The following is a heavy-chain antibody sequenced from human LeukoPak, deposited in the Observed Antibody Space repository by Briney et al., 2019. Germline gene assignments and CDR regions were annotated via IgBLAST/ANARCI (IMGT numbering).Heavy chain of an antibody. D-gene: IGHD3-22*01. J-gene: IGHJ4*02. CDR3: AKHEGSYFDKSGYTFEY. Sequence: PSETLSLTCSVSAGSVNSSPYYWGWVRQPPGKGLEWIGSIHCSGNTYYNPSLKSRVTISVDTSRNQFSLKLSSVSAADRGIYYCAKHEGSYFDKSGYTFEYWGQGTLVTVSS. CDR1: AGSVNSSPYY. CDR2: IHCSGNT. V-gene: IGHV4-39*01.